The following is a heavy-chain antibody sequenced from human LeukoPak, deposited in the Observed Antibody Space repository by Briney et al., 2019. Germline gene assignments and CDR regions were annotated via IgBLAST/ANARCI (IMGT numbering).Heavy chain of an antibody. CDR2: IYTGGNT. D-gene: IGHD1-1*01. Sequence: GGSLRLSCAASGFTISNYYMGWVRQAPGKGLEWVSVIYTGGNTYYTDAVKGRFTISRHNSKNTLYLQMNNLRAEDTAVYYCARGGPATTIDYWGRGTLVTVSS. CDR3: ARGGPATTIDY. J-gene: IGHJ4*02. V-gene: IGHV3-53*04. CDR1: GFTISNYY.